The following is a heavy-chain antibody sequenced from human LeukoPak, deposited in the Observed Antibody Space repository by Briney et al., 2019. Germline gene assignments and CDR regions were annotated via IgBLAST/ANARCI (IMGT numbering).Heavy chain of an antibody. CDR1: GGSIRSSYYY. V-gene: IGHV4-39*01. J-gene: IGHJ4*02. CDR3: ASHYYYGSGSYYNGNYFDY. Sequence: SETLSLTCTVSGGSIRSSYYYWGWIRQPPGKGLEWIGSIYYSGSTYYNPSLKSRVTISVDTSKNQFSLKLSSVTAADTAVYYCASHYYYGSGSYYNGNYFDYWGQGTLVTVSS. D-gene: IGHD3-10*01. CDR2: IYYSGST.